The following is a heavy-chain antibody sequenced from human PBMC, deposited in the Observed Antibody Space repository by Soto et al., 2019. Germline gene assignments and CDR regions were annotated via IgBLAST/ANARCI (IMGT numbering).Heavy chain of an antibody. CDR2: IYYSGST. Sequence: QVQLQESGPGLVKPSQTLSLTCTVSGGSISSGGYYWSWIRQHPGKGLEWIGYIYYSGSTYYNPSLKSRVTISVDTPKNQFSLKLSSVXXXXXXXXXXXRSVFPWGQGTLVTVSS. CDR1: GGSISSGGYY. V-gene: IGHV4-31*03. J-gene: IGHJ5*02. CDR3: XRSVFP.